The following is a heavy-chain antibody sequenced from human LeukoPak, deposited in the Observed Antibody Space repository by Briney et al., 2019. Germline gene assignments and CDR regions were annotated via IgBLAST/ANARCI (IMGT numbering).Heavy chain of an antibody. CDR1: GYTFISYD. CDR2: MNPNSGNT. D-gene: IGHD6-19*01. J-gene: IGHJ3*02. V-gene: IGHV1-8*01. CDR3: TRVPRTAVGI. Sequence: GASVKVSCKASGYTFISYDINWVRQATGQGLEWMGYMNPNSGNTRYAQKCQGRVTMTRNTSISTAYMELSSLRSEDTAVYYCTRVPRTAVGIWGQGTMVTVSS.